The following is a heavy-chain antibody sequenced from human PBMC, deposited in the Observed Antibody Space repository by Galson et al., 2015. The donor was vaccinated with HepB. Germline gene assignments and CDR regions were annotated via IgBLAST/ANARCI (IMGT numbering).Heavy chain of an antibody. V-gene: IGHV3-23*01. CDR1: GFTFNNYA. CDR2: ISGSGGAT. Sequence: SLRLSCAASGFTFNNYAMSWVRQAPGKGLEWVSSISGSGGATYYADSVKGRFTISRDASQNTLYLQMNSLRAEDTAVYYCAKKQSDYSDPRGNYYYYGMDVWGQGTTVTVSS. J-gene: IGHJ6*02. CDR3: AKKQSDYSDPRGNYYYYGMDV. D-gene: IGHD4-17*01.